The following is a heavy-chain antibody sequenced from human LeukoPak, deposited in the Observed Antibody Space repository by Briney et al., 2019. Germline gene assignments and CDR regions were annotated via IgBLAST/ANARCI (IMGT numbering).Heavy chain of an antibody. CDR1: GGSISSSSYY. D-gene: IGHD2-2*01. CDR3: ARSFGGWATYQLLSIWDY. V-gene: IGHV4-39*07. CDR2: IYYSGCT. J-gene: IGHJ4*02. Sequence: SETLSLTCTVSGGSISSSSYYWGWIRQPPGKGLEWIGSIYYSGCTYYNPSLKSRVTISVDTSKNQFSLKLSSVTAADTAVYYCARSFGGWATYQLLSIWDYWGQGTLVTVSS.